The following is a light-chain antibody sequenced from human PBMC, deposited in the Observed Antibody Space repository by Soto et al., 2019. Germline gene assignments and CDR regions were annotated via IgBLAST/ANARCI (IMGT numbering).Light chain of an antibody. V-gene: IGKV3-15*01. J-gene: IGKJ3*01. CDR2: GAS. Sequence: EIVMTQSPATLSVSPGERATLSCRASQSISSNLAWYQQKPGQAPRLLIYGASTRATGIPATFSGSGSGTEFTLTISRLHSEDFAVYYWQQYNNWPFTFGPGTKVDIK. CDR3: QQYNNWPFT. CDR1: QSISSN.